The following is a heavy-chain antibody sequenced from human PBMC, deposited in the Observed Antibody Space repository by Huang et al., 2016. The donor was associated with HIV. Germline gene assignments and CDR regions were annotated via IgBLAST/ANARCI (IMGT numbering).Heavy chain of an antibody. D-gene: IGHD4-17*01. CDR1: GYDFRGQG. J-gene: IGHJ4*02. CDR2: IIAQNGDT. V-gene: IGHV1-18*01. CDR3: ARDSAITVTAYSDY. Sequence: VQLVQSGPDVWKPGASLKISCRASGYDFRGQGLTWVRQAPGQRLEWRGWIIAQNGDTLYAQKVQIRTGVTANGSTNTGYLALWGLRYDDTALYYCARDSAITVTAYSDYWGPGTLVTVSS.